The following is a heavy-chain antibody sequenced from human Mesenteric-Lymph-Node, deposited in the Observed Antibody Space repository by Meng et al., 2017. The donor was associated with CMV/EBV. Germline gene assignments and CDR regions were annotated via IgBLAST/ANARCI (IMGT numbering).Heavy chain of an antibody. CDR2: IHENGDI. V-gene: IGHV4-30-4*08. CDR3: VRGGDYGFVYFDH. CDR1: GDSIISGVHY. D-gene: IGHD4-17*01. Sequence: SETLSLTCTVSGDSIISGVHYWSWIRQPPGKGLEFIAYIHENGDIYYIPFLSSRLTISMDSSKNQFSLKLTSVTAADTAVYYCVRGGDYGFVYFDHWGQGTLVTVSS. J-gene: IGHJ4*01.